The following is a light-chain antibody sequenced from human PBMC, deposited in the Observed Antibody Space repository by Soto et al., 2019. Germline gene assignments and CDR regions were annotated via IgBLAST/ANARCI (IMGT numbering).Light chain of an antibody. CDR1: QSVSSNF. J-gene: IGKJ1*01. CDR3: QQYDTSPRT. Sequence: PGERATLSCRASQSVSSNFLAWYQQKPGQAPRLLIYGASNRATGIPDRFSGSGSGTDFTLTISGLEPEDFAVYSCQQYDTSPRTFGQGTRWIS. V-gene: IGKV3-20*01. CDR2: GAS.